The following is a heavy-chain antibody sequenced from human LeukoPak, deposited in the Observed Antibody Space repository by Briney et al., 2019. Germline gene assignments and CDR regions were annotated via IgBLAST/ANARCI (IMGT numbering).Heavy chain of an antibody. J-gene: IGHJ6*02. Sequence: ASVKVSCKASGYTFTSYAMHWVRQAPGQRLEWMGWINAGNGKTKYSQKFQGRVTITRDTSASTAYMELSSLRSEDTAVYYCAADPIYFNSSGPAGYYGMDVWGQGTTVTVSS. CDR1: GYTFTSYA. V-gene: IGHV1-3*01. CDR2: INAGNGKT. D-gene: IGHD2/OR15-2a*01. CDR3: AADPIYFNSSGPAGYYGMDV.